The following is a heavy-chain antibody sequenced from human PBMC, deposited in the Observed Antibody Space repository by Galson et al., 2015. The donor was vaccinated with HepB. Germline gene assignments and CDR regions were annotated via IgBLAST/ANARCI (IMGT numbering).Heavy chain of an antibody. CDR3: TTDVLWASLHAFDI. CDR2: IKSKADGGTT. J-gene: IGHJ3*02. D-gene: IGHD2-21*01. V-gene: IGHV3-15*01. Sequence: SLRLSCAASGFTVSNAWMSWVRQAPGKGLEWVGRIKSKADGGTTDYAAPVKGRFTISRDDSKNTLYLQMNSLKTEDTAVYYCTTDVLWASLHAFDIWGQGTMVTVSS. CDR1: GFTVSNAW.